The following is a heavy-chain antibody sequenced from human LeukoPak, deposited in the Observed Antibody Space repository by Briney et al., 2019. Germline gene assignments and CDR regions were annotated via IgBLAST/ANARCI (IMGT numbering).Heavy chain of an antibody. CDR3: ARDAFCAGGRCPGAWFDP. V-gene: IGHV4-30-4*01. CDR2: SHYSGIT. Sequence: PSETLSLTCTVSGASITSGDYYWSWIRQPPGKGLEWIGYSHYSGITSCNPSLRSRVTISADTSKNQFSLRLTSVTAADTAMYYCARDAFCAGGRCPGAWFDPWGQGTLVTVSS. J-gene: IGHJ5*02. CDR1: GASITSGDYY. D-gene: IGHD2-8*02.